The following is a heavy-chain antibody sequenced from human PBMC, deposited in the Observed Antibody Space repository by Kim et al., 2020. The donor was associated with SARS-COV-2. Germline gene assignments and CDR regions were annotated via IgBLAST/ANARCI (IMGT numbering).Heavy chain of an antibody. CDR2: ISWDGGST. V-gene: IGHV3-43D*03. D-gene: IGHD1-1*01. J-gene: IGHJ4*02. Sequence: GGSLRLSCAASGFTFDDYAMHWVRQAPGKGLEWVSLISWDGGSTYYADSVKGRFTISRDNSKNSLYLQMNSLRAEDTALYYCALAQGTADEEGVFDYWGQGTLVTVSS. CDR1: GFTFDDYA. CDR3: ALAQGTADEEGVFDY.